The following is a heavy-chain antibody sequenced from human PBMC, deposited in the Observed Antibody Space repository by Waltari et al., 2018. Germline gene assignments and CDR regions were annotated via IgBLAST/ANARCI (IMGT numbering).Heavy chain of an antibody. J-gene: IGHJ3*02. CDR1: GYSISSGYY. D-gene: IGHD3-10*01. CDR3: ARDGYYYGSGSQRPYI. V-gene: IGHV4-38-2*02. Sequence: QVQLQETGPGLVKPSETLSLTCTVSGYSISSGYYWGWIRQPPGKGLEWIGSIYHSGSTYYNPSLKSRVTISVDTSKNQFSLKLSSVTAADTAVYYCARDGYYYGSGSQRPYIRGQGTMVTVSS. CDR2: IYHSGST.